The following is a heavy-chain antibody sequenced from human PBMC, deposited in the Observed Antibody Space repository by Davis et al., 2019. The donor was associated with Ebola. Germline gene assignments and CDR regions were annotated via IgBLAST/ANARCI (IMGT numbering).Heavy chain of an antibody. CDR3: AKPPNNIVGAIYYFDY. D-gene: IGHD1-26*01. J-gene: IGHJ4*02. CDR1: GFTFSSYA. CDR2: ISGSGGST. Sequence: GESLKISCAASGFTFSSYAMSWVRQAPGKGLEWVSSISGSGGSTYSADSVTGRFTISRDNSQNTLYMQMNSLRAEDTAVYYCAKPPNNIVGAIYYFDYWGQGTLVTVSS. V-gene: IGHV3-23*01.